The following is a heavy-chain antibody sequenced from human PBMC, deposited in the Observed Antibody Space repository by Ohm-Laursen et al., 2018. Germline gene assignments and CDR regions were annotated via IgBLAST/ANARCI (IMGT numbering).Heavy chain of an antibody. CDR3: AKKPDYRLDY. CDR1: GFTFSSYA. CDR2: ISGSGGIT. J-gene: IGHJ4*01. D-gene: IGHD4-11*01. Sequence: SLRLSCAASGFTFSSYAMSWVRQAPGKGLEWGSVISGSGGITYYADSVKGRFTISRDNSNNTLYLHINSLRAEDTAVYYCAKKPDYRLDYWGHGTLVTVSS. V-gene: IGHV3-23*01.